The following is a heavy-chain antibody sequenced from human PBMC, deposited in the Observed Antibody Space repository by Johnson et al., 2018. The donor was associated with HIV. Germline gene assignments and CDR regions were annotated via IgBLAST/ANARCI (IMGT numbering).Heavy chain of an antibody. D-gene: IGHD4-23*01. CDR1: GFTFSNYG. CDR3: AKDVSVVTPSGSFDI. Sequence: QVQLVESGGGVVQPGRSLRLSCAASGFTFSNYGMHWVRQAPDKGLEWVEVITFEGSDKYYADSVKGRVTISRDDSKNTLYLRLNSLRPEDSAVYYCAKDVSVVTPSGSFDIWGQGTRVTVSS. V-gene: IGHV3-30*18. J-gene: IGHJ3*02. CDR2: ITFEGSDK.